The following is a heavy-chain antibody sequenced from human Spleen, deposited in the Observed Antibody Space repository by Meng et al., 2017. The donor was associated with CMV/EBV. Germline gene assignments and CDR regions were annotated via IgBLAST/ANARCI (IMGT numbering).Heavy chain of an antibody. Sequence: LSLTCAASGFTFSSYAMSWVRQAPGKGPEWVANIKQDGSEKYYVDSVKGRFTISKDNAKNSLFLQMNSLRVEDTAVYWCARDLMPATTMGYWGQGTLVTVSS. CDR1: GFTFSSYA. D-gene: IGHD1-26*01. CDR3: ARDLMPATTMGY. J-gene: IGHJ4*02. V-gene: IGHV3-7*01. CDR2: IKQDGSEK.